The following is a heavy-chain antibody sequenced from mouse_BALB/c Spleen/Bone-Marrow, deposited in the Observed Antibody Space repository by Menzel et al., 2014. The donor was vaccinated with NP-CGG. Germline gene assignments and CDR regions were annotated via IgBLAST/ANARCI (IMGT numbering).Heavy chain of an antibody. CDR1: GFNIKDTY. CDR3: ASLTGTFDY. Sequence: EVQLQQSGTDLVKPGASVKLSCTASGFNIKDTYMHWVKQRPEQGLDWIGRIDPASGNIQYDPKFQGRAAITADTSSNTAYLQLGSLTSEDTAVYYCASLTGTFDYWDQGTPLTVSS. J-gene: IGHJ2*01. D-gene: IGHD4-1*01. V-gene: IGHV14-3*02. CDR2: IDPASGNI.